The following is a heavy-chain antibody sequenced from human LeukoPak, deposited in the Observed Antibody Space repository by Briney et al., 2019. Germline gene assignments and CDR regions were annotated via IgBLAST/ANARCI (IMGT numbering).Heavy chain of an antibody. Sequence: SGSTNYTPSLKSRVTISVDTSKNQFSLKLSSVTAADTAVYYCARGRSITMVRGVIMGVFDYWGQGTLVTVSS. D-gene: IGHD3-10*01. CDR3: ARGRSITMVRGVIMGVFDY. V-gene: IGHV4-34*01. J-gene: IGHJ4*02. CDR2: SGST.